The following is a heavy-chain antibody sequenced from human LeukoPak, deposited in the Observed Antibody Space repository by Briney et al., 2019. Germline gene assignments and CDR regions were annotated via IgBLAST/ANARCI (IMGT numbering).Heavy chain of an antibody. D-gene: IGHD3-10*01. Sequence: PGGSLRLSCAAAGFTFSSYSMNWVRQAPGKGLEWVSSISSSSSYIYYADSVKGRFTISRDNAKNSLYLQMNSLRAEDTAVYYCARGPLLWFGELLYRIYGDAFDIWGQGTMVTVSS. CDR1: GFTFSSYS. CDR3: ARGPLLWFGELLYRIYGDAFDI. CDR2: ISSSSSYI. J-gene: IGHJ3*02. V-gene: IGHV3-21*01.